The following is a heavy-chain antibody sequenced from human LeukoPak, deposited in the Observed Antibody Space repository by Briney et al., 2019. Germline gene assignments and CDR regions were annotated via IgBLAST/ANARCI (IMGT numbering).Heavy chain of an antibody. D-gene: IGHD3-10*01. Sequence: PGGSLRLSCAASGFTFSNYWMHWVRQAPGKGLVWVSGINSDGSSTSYADSVKGRFTISRDNAKNPLYLQMNSLRAEDTAVYYCAAAGPYGSETPRAYWGQGTLVTVSS. CDR2: INSDGSST. CDR1: GFTFSNYW. J-gene: IGHJ4*02. V-gene: IGHV3-74*01. CDR3: AAAGPYGSETPRAY.